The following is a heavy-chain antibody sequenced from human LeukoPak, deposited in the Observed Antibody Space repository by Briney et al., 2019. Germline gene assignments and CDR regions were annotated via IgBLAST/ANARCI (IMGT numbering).Heavy chain of an antibody. CDR2: IYYSGST. Sequence: SQTLSLTCTVSGGSISSGGYYWRWLRQHPGKGLEWIGYIYYSGSTYYNPSLESRVTISVDTSKNQFSLKLSSVTAADTAVYYCARMNSVRGVTPWGQGTLVTVSS. CDR1: GGSISSGGYY. CDR3: ARMNSVRGVTP. V-gene: IGHV4-31*03. D-gene: IGHD3-10*02. J-gene: IGHJ5*02.